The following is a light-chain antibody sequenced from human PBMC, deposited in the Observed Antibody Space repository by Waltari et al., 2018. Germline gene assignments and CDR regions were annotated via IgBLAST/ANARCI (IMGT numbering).Light chain of an antibody. J-gene: IGLJ3*02. CDR3: QTGGHGTWV. Sequence: QLVLTPSPAASASLGASVTRTCTLGSGHSSNTVAWPPQQPEEGPRSLMKINSDGRHSKGDRIPDRFSGSSAGAGRYLTSSSVQSEDDADYYCQTGGHGTWVFGGGTKLTVL. V-gene: IGLV4-69*01. CDR1: SGHSSNT. CDR2: INSDGRH.